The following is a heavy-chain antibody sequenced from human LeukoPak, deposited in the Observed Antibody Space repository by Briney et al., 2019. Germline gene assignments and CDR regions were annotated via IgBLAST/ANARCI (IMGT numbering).Heavy chain of an antibody. V-gene: IGHV4-39*07. J-gene: IGHJ6*03. CDR2: IYYSGCT. Sequence: PSETLSLTCTVSGGSISSSSYYWGWIRQPPGKGLEWIGSIYYSGCTYYNPSLRSRVTISVDTSKNQFSLKLISVTAADTAVYYCARLYYYYYMDVWGKGTPVTVSS. CDR1: GGSISSSSYY. CDR3: ARLYYYYYMDV.